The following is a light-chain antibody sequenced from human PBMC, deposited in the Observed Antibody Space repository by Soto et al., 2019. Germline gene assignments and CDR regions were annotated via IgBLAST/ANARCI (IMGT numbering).Light chain of an antibody. CDR3: CSYAGDYTYV. Sequence: QSALTQPRSVSGSPGQSVTISCTGTSSDVGDYNYVSWYQQHPGKAPKLMIYDVSKRPSGVPDRFSGSKSGNTASLTIPGLQAEDEADYYCCSYAGDYTYVFGTGTKVTVL. J-gene: IGLJ1*01. CDR1: SSDVGDYNY. CDR2: DVS. V-gene: IGLV2-11*01.